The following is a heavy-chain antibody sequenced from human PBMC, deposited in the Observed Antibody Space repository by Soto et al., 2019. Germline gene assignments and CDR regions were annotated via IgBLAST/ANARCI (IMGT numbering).Heavy chain of an antibody. CDR2: IIPIFGTP. D-gene: IGHD5-18*01. Sequence: QVQLVQSGAEVKKPGSSVKVSCKASGGSFRSYAVNWVRQAPGQGLECLGGIIPIFGTPNYAQKFHGRVSITADEATRTDYIDLSSLTSEEPAVYYCAYSANPRYGFDSWGQGPLVTVSS. CDR3: AYSANPRYGFDS. V-gene: IGHV1-69*12. J-gene: IGHJ5*01. CDR1: GGSFRSYA.